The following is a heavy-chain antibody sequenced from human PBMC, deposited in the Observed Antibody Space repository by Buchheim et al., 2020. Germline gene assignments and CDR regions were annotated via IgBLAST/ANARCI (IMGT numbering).Heavy chain of an antibody. J-gene: IGHJ4*02. CDR3: ARVVHGTQEYYFDY. Sequence: EVQLVESGGGLVQPGGSLRLSCTTSGFTFSNYEMNWVRQAPGKGLEWVSYISASGSAIYYLDSVKGRFAISRDNAKKSLYLQVSSLRAEDTAVYYCARVVHGTQEYYFDYWGQGTL. CDR1: GFTFSNYE. D-gene: IGHD3-10*01. CDR2: ISASGSAI. V-gene: IGHV3-48*03.